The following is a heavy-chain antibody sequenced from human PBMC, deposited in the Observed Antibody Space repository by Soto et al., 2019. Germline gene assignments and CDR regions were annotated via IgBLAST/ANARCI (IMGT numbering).Heavy chain of an antibody. V-gene: IGHV1-46*01. Sequence: QVQLVQSGAEVKKPGASVKVSCKASGYTFTSYYMHWVRQAPGQGLEWMGIINPSGGSTSYAQKFQGRVTITRDTSTSTVYMELSSLRSEDTAVYYCARDATAARLDYWGQGTLVTVSS. CDR2: INPSGGST. CDR3: ARDATAARLDY. CDR1: GYTFTSYY. J-gene: IGHJ4*02. D-gene: IGHD6-6*01.